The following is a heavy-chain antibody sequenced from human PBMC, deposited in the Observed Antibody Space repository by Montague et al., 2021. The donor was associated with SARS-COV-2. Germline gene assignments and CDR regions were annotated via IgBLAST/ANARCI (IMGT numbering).Heavy chain of an antibody. V-gene: IGHV4-39*01. CDR3: ARHITGSGNAFDI. J-gene: IGHJ3*02. CDR1: GGSVSSSSYY. Sequence: SETLSLTCTVSGGSVSSSSYYWGWIRQPPGKGLEWIGSHYYTGSTYYNPSLKSRVTISVDTAKNQFSLKLSSVTAADTAVYYCARHITGSGNAFDIWGQGTMVTVSS. CDR2: HYYTGST. D-gene: IGHD3-10*01.